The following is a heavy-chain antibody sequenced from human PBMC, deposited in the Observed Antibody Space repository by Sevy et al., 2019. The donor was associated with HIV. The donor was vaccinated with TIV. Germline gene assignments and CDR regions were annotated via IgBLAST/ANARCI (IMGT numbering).Heavy chain of an antibody. CDR1: GFTLTTYA. CDR3: ARGVTTVTPFDY. J-gene: IGHJ4*02. V-gene: IGHV3-7*01. D-gene: IGHD4-17*01. CDR2: IKQDGSDK. Sequence: GGSLRLSCAVSGFTLTTYAMHWVRQAPGKGLEWVANIKQDGSDKHYVDSVKGRFTISRDNAKNSLYLQMNSLRAGDTAVYYCARGVTTVTPFDYWGQGTLVTVSS.